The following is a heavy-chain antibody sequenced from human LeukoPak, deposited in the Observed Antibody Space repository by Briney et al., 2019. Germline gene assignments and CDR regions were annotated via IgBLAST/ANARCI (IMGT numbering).Heavy chain of an antibody. D-gene: IGHD2-2*01. CDR2: INPSGGST. Sequence: ASVKVSCKASGYTFTSYYMHWVRQAPGQGLEWMGIINPSGGSTSYAQKFQGRVTMTRDTSTSTVYMGLSSLRSEDTAVYYCARGGGCSSTSCYGTSDWFDPWGQGTLVTVSS. CDR1: GYTFTSYY. V-gene: IGHV1-46*01. J-gene: IGHJ5*02. CDR3: ARGGGCSSTSCYGTSDWFDP.